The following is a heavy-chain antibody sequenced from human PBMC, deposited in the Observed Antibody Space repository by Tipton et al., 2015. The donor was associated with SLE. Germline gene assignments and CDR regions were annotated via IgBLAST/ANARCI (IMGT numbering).Heavy chain of an antibody. CDR2: INHSGST. J-gene: IGHJ6*02. V-gene: IGHV4-34*08. Sequence: LRLSCAASGFTFSNAWMNWVRQAPGKGLEWIGEINHSGSTNYNPSLKSRVTISVDTFKNQFSLKLSSVTAADTAVYYCATRTKRGMDVWGQGTTVTVSS. D-gene: IGHD1-14*01. CDR1: GFTFSNAW. CDR3: ATRTKRGMDV.